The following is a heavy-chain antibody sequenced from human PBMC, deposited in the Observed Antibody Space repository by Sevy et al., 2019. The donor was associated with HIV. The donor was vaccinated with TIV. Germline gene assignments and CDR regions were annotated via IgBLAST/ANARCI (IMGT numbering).Heavy chain of an antibody. D-gene: IGHD2-2*02. CDR1: GFTFSSYA. J-gene: IGHJ4*02. CDR2: ISGSGGST. V-gene: IGHV3-23*01. CDR3: AKGEYCSSTSCYNGFDY. Sequence: GGSLGLSCAASGFTFSSYAMSWVRQAPGKGLEWVSAISGSGGSTYYADSVKGRFTISRDNSKNTLYLQMNSLRAEDTAVYYCAKGEYCSSTSCYNGFDYWGQGTLVTVSS.